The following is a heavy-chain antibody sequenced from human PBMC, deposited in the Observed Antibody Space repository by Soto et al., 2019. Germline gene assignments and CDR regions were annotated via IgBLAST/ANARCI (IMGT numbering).Heavy chain of an antibody. CDR1: GYTFTGYY. CDR2: INPNSGGT. V-gene: IGHV1-2*04. D-gene: IGHD3-9*01. Sequence: GASVKVSCKASGYTFTGYYMHWVRQATGQGLEWMGWINPNSGGTNYAQKFQGWVTMTRDTSISTAYMELSRLRSDDTAVYYCARDHLTRVIHYGMDVWGQGTTVTVSS. J-gene: IGHJ6*02. CDR3: ARDHLTRVIHYGMDV.